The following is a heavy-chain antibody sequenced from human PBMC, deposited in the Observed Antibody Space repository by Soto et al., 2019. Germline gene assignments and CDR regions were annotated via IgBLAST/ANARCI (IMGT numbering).Heavy chain of an antibody. CDR3: ARDQTGITTAGGGRIDH. Sequence: QVQLVESGGGVVQPGRSLRLSCAASGFTFSTHAMHWVRRPPGKGLECAAIVSFDGSNKYYADSVKGRFTISRDNSKNTLYLQMSGLTPEDTAFYYCARDQTGITTAGGGRIDHWGQGTLVTVSS. D-gene: IGHD6-13*01. CDR1: GFTFSTHA. CDR2: VSFDGSNK. J-gene: IGHJ4*02. V-gene: IGHV3-30-3*01.